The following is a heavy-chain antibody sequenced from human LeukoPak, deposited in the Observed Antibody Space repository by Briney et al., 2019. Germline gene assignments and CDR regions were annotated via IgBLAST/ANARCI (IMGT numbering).Heavy chain of an antibody. Sequence: GGSLRLSCAASGFTFSRYTMHWVRQAPGKRLEYFSAISSNGRSTYYADFVKGRFTLSRDNSKNTLYLQMGSLRIEDTAVYYCARELDGSGSFDYWGQGTLVTVSS. V-gene: IGHV3-64*02. CDR2: ISSNGRST. D-gene: IGHD3-10*01. CDR3: ARELDGSGSFDY. CDR1: GFTFSRYT. J-gene: IGHJ4*02.